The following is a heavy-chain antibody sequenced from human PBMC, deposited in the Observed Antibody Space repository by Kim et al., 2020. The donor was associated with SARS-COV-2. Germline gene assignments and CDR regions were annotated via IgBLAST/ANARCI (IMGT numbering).Heavy chain of an antibody. CDR2: ISYDGSNT. CDR1: GFTFSSYA. Sequence: GGSLRLSCAASGFTFSSYAMHWVRQAPGKGLEWVAVISYDGSNTYYADSVKGRFTISRDNSKNTLYLQMNSLRAEDTAVYYCARDRGSYISLYYSMDVCGEGSTVTVSS. CDR3: ARDRGSYISLYYSMDV. J-gene: IGHJ6*03. D-gene: IGHD1-26*01. V-gene: IGHV3-30-3*01.